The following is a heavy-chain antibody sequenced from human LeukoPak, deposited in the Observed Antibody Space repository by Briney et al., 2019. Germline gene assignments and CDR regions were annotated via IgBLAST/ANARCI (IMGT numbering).Heavy chain of an antibody. J-gene: IGHJ4*02. V-gene: IGHV3-21*01. CDR2: ISSSSSYI. Sequence: PGGSLRLSCAGSGFTFNTYNMNWFRQAPGKGLEWVSSISSSSSYIYYADSVKGRFTISRDNAKNSLYLQMNSLRAEDTAVYYCARLYDGSAYHADHFDYWGQGTLVIVSS. D-gene: IGHD3-22*01. CDR3: ARLYDGSAYHADHFDY. CDR1: GFTFNTYN.